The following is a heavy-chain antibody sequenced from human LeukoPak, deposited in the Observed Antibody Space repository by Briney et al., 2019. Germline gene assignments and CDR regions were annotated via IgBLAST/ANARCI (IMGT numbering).Heavy chain of an antibody. CDR2: IYYSGST. V-gene: IGHV4-39*07. J-gene: IGHJ5*02. Sequence: SDTLSLTCTVSGGSISSSSYYWGWIRQPPGKGLEWIGSIYYSGSTYYNPSLKSRVTISVDTSKNQFSLKLSSVTAADTAVYYCARGRFLEGGAPTEFDPWGQGTLVTVSS. CDR1: GGSISSSSYY. D-gene: IGHD3-3*01. CDR3: ARGRFLEGGAPTEFDP.